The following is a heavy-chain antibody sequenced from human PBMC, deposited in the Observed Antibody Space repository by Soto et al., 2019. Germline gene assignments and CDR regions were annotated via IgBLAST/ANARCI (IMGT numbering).Heavy chain of an antibody. CDR3: AKNRQFRSYYESAGHYDN. CDR1: GFTFKNYD. CDR2: ISGSGGVT. D-gene: IGHD3-10*01. J-gene: IGHJ4*02. V-gene: IGHV3-23*01. Sequence: EVELLESGGGLVQPGGSLRLSYVASGFTFKNYDMRWIRQAPGKGLEWVSGISGSGGVTYYADSVKGRFTISRDNSKNTLYLQMNSLRAEDTAIYYCAKNRQFRSYYESAGHYDNWGQGTLVTVSS.